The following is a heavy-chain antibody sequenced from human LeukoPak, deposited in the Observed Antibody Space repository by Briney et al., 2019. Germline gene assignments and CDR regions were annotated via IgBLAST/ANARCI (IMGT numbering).Heavy chain of an antibody. CDR3: ARHSSGWYYVWFDP. CDR2: IYYSGST. CDR1: GDSISNYY. V-gene: IGHV4-59*08. D-gene: IGHD6-19*01. Sequence: SETLSLTCTVSGDSISNYYWSWIRQPPGKGLEWIGYIYYSGSTNYNPSLKSRVTISVDTSKNQFSLKLSSVTAADTAVYYCARHSSGWYYVWFDPWGQGTLVTVSS. J-gene: IGHJ5*02.